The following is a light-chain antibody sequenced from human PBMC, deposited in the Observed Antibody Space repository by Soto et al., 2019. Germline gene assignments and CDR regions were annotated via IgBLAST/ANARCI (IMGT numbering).Light chain of an antibody. CDR3: AAWDASLDGYV. J-gene: IGLJ1*01. V-gene: IGLV1-44*01. CDR2: SYD. CDR1: SSNLGDNT. Sequence: QSVLTQPPSASGTPGQRVTISCSTSSSNLGDNTVNWYQQVPGTAPKLLIYSYDQRPSGVPDRFSGSKSGTSASLAISGLQSDDEADYYCAAWDASLDGYVFGTGTKVT.